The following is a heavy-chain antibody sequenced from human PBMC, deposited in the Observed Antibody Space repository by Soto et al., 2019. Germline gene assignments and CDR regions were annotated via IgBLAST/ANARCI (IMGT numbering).Heavy chain of an antibody. J-gene: IGHJ4*02. CDR3: AIGSVVVMGAATGGLTY. V-gene: IGHV1-69*06. CDR1: GGTFSSHG. CDR2: IIPMFGTP. Sequence: QVQLVQSGAEVKKPGSSVKVSCKASGGTFSSHGITWVRQAPGQGLEWMGGIIPMFGTPKYAQRFQGRVSITADKSTTTAYMELSSLRSEATAVYYCAIGSVVVMGAATGGLTYWGQGALVTVSS. D-gene: IGHD2-21*01.